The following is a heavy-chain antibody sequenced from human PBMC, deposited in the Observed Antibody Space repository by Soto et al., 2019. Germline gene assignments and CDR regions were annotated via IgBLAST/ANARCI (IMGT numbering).Heavy chain of an antibody. CDR3: TKDYHNYWSGYYAH. Sequence: GGSLRLSCAASGFTFNDHAMHWVRQAPGKGLEWVSSISWDSGIREYADSVKGRFTISRDNAKNSLYLEMDSLRADDTALYSCTKDYHNYWSGYYAHWGQGTPVTVSS. J-gene: IGHJ4*02. D-gene: IGHD3-3*01. CDR2: ISWDSGIR. CDR1: GFTFNDHA. V-gene: IGHV3-9*01.